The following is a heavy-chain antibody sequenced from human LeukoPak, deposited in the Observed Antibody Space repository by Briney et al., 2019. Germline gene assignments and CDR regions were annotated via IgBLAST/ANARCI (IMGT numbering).Heavy chain of an antibody. CDR2: ISYSGST. CDR1: GGSINNYY. J-gene: IGHJ4*02. D-gene: IGHD2-15*01. CDR3: ARQPRGCCSGGSCEFDY. V-gene: IGHV4-59*08. Sequence: SETLSLTCTVSGGSINNYYWSWIRQPPGKGLEWIGYISYSGSTNYNPSLKSRVTISVDTSKNQFSLRLSSVTAADTAVYYCARQPRGCCSGGSCEFDYWGQGTLVTVSS.